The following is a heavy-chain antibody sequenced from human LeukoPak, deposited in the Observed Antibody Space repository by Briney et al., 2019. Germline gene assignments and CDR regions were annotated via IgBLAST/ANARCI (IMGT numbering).Heavy chain of an antibody. CDR3: ARADYYGSGSGYYYYYMDV. Sequence: SQTLSLTCAISGDSVSSNSAAWNWIRQSPSRGLEWLGRTYYRSKWYNDYAVSVKSRITINPDTSKNQFSLQLNSVTPEDTAVYYCARADYYGSGSGYYYYYMDVWGKGTTDTISS. CDR2: TYYRSKWYN. D-gene: IGHD3-10*01. V-gene: IGHV6-1*01. CDR1: GDSVSSNSAA. J-gene: IGHJ6*03.